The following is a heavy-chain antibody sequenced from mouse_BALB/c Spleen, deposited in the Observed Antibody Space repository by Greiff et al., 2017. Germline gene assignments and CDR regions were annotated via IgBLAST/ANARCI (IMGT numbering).Heavy chain of an antibody. CDR2: INSDGGST. J-gene: IGHJ1*01. CDR1: EYEFPSHD. CDR3: ARKDYYGYGYFDV. V-gene: IGHV5-2*01. Sequence: EVQLQQSGGGLVQPGESLKLSCESNEYEFPSHDMSWVRKTPEKRLELVAAINSDGGSTYYPDTMERRFIISRDNTKKTLYLQMSSLRSEDTALYYCARKDYYGYGYFDVWGAGTTVTVSS. D-gene: IGHD1-1*01.